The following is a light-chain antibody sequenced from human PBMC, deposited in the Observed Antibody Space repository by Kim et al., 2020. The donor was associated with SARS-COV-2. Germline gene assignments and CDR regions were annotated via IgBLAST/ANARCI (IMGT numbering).Light chain of an antibody. V-gene: IGLV2-23*02. CDR1: SSNIGSYNL. J-gene: IGLJ2*01. CDR3: CSYAGAGTNSLI. CDR2: EVT. Sequence: QSALTQPASVSGSPGQSITIPCTGTSSNIGSYNLVSWYQQHPGKAPKLIIYEVTKWPSGVSSRFSGSKSGNTVSLTISGLQTEDEADYYCCSYAGAGTNSLIFGGGTQLTVL.